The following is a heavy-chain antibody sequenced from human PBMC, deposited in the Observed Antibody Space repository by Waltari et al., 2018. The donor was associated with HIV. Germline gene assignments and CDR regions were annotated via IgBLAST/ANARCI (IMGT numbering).Heavy chain of an antibody. CDR3: AKDPYYYDSSGYADYFDY. CDR2: ISYDGSNK. D-gene: IGHD3-22*01. J-gene: IGHJ4*02. CDR1: GFTFSSYG. V-gene: IGHV3-30*18. Sequence: QVQLVESGGGVVQPGRSLRLSCAASGFTFSSYGMPWVRQAPGKGLEGVAVISYDGSNKYYADSVKSRFTISRDNSKNTLYLQMNGLRAEDTAVYYCAKDPYYYDSSGYADYFDYWGQGTLVTVSS.